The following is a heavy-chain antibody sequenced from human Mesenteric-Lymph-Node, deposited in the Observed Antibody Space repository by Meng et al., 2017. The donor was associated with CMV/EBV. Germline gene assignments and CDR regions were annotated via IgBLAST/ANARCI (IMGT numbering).Heavy chain of an antibody. CDR2: INWNGGST. CDR3: ARGKYSSYSSGFDY. V-gene: IGHV3-20*04. Sequence: GESLKISCAASGFTFDDYGMSWVRQAPGKGLEWVSGINWNGGSTGYADSVKGRFTISRDNAKNSLYLQMNSLRAEDTATYYCARGKYSSYSSGFDYWGQGTLVTVSS. CDR1: GFTFDDYG. D-gene: IGHD6-19*01. J-gene: IGHJ4*02.